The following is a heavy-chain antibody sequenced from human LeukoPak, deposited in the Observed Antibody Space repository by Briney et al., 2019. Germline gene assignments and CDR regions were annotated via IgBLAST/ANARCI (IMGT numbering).Heavy chain of an antibody. V-gene: IGHV3-30*02. D-gene: IGHD3-10*01. J-gene: IGHJ6*03. Sequence: GGSLRLSCAASGFTFSSYGMHWVRQAPGKGLDWVAFLRYDGSNKYYADSVKGRFTISRDNSKNTLYLQMNSLRAEDTAVYYCAKDSAATASYYYYYMDVWGKGTTVTVSS. CDR2: LRYDGSNK. CDR3: AKDSAATASYYYYYMDV. CDR1: GFTFSSYG.